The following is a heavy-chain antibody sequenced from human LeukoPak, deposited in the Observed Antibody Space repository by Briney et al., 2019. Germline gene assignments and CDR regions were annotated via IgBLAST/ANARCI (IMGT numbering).Heavy chain of an antibody. D-gene: IGHD1-26*01. V-gene: IGHV3-30*04. J-gene: IGHJ3*02. CDR1: GFTFSSYA. CDR2: ISYDGSNK. CDR3: ARGGAFDI. Sequence: GGSLRLSCAASGFTFSSYAMHWVRQAPGKGLEWVAVISYDGSNKYYADSVKGRFTISRDNSKNTLYLQMNSLRAEDTAVYYCARGGAFDIWGQRTMVTVSS.